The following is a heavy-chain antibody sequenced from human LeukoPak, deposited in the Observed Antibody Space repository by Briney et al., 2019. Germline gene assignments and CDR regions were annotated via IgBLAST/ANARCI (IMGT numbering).Heavy chain of an antibody. J-gene: IGHJ4*02. Sequence: GGSLRLSCAASGFTFSNYWMSWVRQAPGKGLEWVANIKQDGSEKYYVDPVKGRFTISRDNAENSLYLQMNSLRAEDTAVYYCARDRALYDRSGYYYTEDDYWGQGTLVTVSS. D-gene: IGHD3-22*01. CDR1: GFTFSNYW. CDR2: IKQDGSEK. CDR3: ARDRALYDRSGYYYTEDDY. V-gene: IGHV3-7*01.